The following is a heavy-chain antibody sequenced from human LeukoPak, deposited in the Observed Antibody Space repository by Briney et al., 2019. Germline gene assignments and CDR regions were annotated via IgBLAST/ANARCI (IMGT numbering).Heavy chain of an antibody. V-gene: IGHV4-4*07. Sequence: PSETLSLTCTVSGGSISSHYWSWIRQPAGEGLEWIGRITASGSTNCNPSLRGRVTMSVDTSKSHFSLRLSSVTAADTAVYYCARDEGRHSSARDWGQGTLVTVSS. CDR2: ITASGST. D-gene: IGHD6-19*01. J-gene: IGHJ4*02. CDR1: GGSISSHY. CDR3: ARDEGRHSSARD.